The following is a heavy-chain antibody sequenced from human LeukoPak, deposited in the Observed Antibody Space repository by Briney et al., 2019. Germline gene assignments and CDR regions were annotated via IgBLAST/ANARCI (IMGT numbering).Heavy chain of an antibody. CDR1: GGSTNTGGYF. D-gene: IGHD2-2*01. J-gene: IGHJ4*02. Sequence: SQTLSLTCTVSGGSTNTGGYFWSWIRQPPGKGLEWIGYVFRTGRTSYNPSLDSRVTISLDRSRNQFSLRLTSVTAADSAMYYCATEGQCGFTTCPGLQFWGQGILVSVSS. CDR3: ATEGQCGFTTCPGLQF. CDR2: VFRTGRT. V-gene: IGHV4-30-2*01.